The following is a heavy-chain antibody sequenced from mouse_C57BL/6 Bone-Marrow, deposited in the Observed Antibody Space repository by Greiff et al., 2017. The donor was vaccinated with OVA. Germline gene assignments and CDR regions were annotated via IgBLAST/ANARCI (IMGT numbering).Heavy chain of an antibody. D-gene: IGHD4-1*01. CDR2: IWSGGST. CDR1: GFSLTSYG. Sequence: VQGVESGPGLVQPSQSLSITCTVSGFSLTSYGVHWVRQSPGKGLEWLGVIWSGGSTDYNAAFISRLSISKDNSKSQVFFKMNSLQADDTAIYYCARLGRAMDYWGQGTSVTVSS. CDR3: ARLGRAMDY. V-gene: IGHV2-2*01. J-gene: IGHJ4*01.